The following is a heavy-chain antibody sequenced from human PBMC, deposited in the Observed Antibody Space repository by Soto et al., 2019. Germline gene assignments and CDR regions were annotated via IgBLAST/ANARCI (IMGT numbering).Heavy chain of an antibody. CDR3: AKDRVPNDSSGYYSILTDS. D-gene: IGHD3-22*01. CDR1: GFIVSTTY. CDR2: IYDNGNT. V-gene: IGHV3-53*01. Sequence: GGSLRLSCVASGFIVSTTYMSWVRQAPEKGLEWVAVIYDNGNTYYADSVRGRFTISRDSSKNTVYLQMDSLRAEDTAVYYCAKDRVPNDSSGYYSILTDSWGQGTVVTVSS. J-gene: IGHJ4*02.